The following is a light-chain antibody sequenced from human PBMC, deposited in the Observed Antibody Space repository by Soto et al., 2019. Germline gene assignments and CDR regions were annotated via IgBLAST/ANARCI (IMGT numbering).Light chain of an antibody. J-gene: IGKJ3*01. CDR2: WAS. Sequence: DVVMTQSPDSLAVSLGERATINCKSSQSVLYSSKNKNYLAWYQQKPGHPPKLLIYWASTRESGVPDRFSGSGSGTDFTLTISSLQAEDVAVYYCQQYYSIPFTFGPGTKVDIK. V-gene: IGKV4-1*01. CDR3: QQYYSIPFT. CDR1: QSVLYSSKNKNY.